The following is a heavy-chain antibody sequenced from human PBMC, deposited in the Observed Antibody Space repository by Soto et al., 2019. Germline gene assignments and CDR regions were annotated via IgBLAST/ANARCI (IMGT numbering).Heavy chain of an antibody. J-gene: IGHJ5*02. D-gene: IGHD6-13*01. CDR2: ISYDGSNK. V-gene: IGHV3-30*18. CDR1: GFTFSSYG. CDR3: AKESHSSSWYSDWFDP. Sequence: QVQLVESGGGVVQPGRSLRLCYAASGFTFSSYGMHWVRQAPGKGLEWVAVISYDGSNKYYADSVKGRFTISRDNSKNTLYLQMNSLRAEDTAVYYCAKESHSSSWYSDWFDPWGQGTLVTVSS.